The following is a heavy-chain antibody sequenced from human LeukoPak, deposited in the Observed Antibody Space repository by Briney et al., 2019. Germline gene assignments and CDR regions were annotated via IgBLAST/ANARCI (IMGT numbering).Heavy chain of an antibody. CDR3: ARESDTAMVTFDY. D-gene: IGHD5-18*01. V-gene: IGHV1-69*04. CDR2: IIPIFGIA. Sequence: SVKVSCKASGGTFSRYAISWVRQAPGQGLGWMGRIIPIFGIANYAQKFQGRVTITADKSTSTAYMELSSRRSEDTAVYYCARESDTAMVTFDYWGQGTLVTVSS. J-gene: IGHJ4*02. CDR1: GGTFSRYA.